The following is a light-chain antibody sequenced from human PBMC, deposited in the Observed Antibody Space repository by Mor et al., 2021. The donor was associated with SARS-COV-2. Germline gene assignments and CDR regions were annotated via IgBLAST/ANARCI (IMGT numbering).Light chain of an antibody. V-gene: IGKV3-11*01. CDR3: QQRRNWPFT. Sequence: ASESVSTSSAWSQHKNGQAPRLVVYDGSNRAPGTPARCSGSGSGTDFTLIITSLEPDDFAVYFCQQRRNWPFTFGGGVKV. CDR1: ESVSTS. J-gene: IGKJ4*01. CDR2: DGS.